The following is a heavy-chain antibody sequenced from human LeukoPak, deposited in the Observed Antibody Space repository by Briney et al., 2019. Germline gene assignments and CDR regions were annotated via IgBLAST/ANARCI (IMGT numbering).Heavy chain of an antibody. CDR3: ARESRYSYGPGYFDY. J-gene: IGHJ4*02. CDR2: IIPIFGTA. Sequence: SVKVSCKASGGTFISYAISWVRQAPGQGLEWRGGIIPIFGTANYARKFQGRVTITADESTSTAYMELSSLRSEDTAVYYCARESRYSYGPGYFDYWGQGTLVTVSS. CDR1: GGTFISYA. V-gene: IGHV1-69*13. D-gene: IGHD5-18*01.